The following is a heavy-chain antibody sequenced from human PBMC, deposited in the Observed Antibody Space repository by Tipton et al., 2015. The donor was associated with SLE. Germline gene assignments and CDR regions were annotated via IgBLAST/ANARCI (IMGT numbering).Heavy chain of an antibody. CDR1: GYTFTTYG. D-gene: IGHD3-16*01. J-gene: IGHJ4*02. Sequence: QSGAEVKKPGASVKVSCKASGYTFTTYGISWVRQAPGQGLEWMGWISAYNGNTNYAQSLQGRVTMTTDTSTNTAYMDLRSLRSDDTAVYYCARDLTDLGESSYFDYWGQGTLVTVSS. V-gene: IGHV1-18*01. CDR3: ARDLTDLGESSYFDY. CDR2: ISAYNGNT.